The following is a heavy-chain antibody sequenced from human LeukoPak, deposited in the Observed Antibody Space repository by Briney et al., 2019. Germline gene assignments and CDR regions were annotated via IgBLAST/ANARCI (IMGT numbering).Heavy chain of an antibody. Sequence: GGSLRLSCAASGFTFSSYAMSWVRQAPGKGLEWVSVVTGSGGNTYYADSVKGRFTISRDNAKNSLYLQMNSLRAEDTAVYYCARCGSSSPIDYWGQGTLVTVSS. CDR1: GFTFSSYA. D-gene: IGHD6-13*01. CDR3: ARCGSSSPIDY. CDR2: VTGSGGNT. V-gene: IGHV3-23*01. J-gene: IGHJ4*02.